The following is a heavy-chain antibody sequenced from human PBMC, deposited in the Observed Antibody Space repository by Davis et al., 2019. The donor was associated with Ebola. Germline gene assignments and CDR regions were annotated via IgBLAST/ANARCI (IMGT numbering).Heavy chain of an antibody. V-gene: IGHV1-18*01. J-gene: IGHJ4*02. CDR1: GYTFTSYG. CDR2: ISAYNGNT. D-gene: IGHD6-13*01. CDR3: AKDQGAAGMKGPYYFDY. Sequence: AASVKVSCKASGYTFTSYGISWVRQAPGQGLEWMGWISAYNGNTNYAQKLQGRVTMTTDTSTSTGYMDLRSLRSADTAVYYCAKDQGAAGMKGPYYFDYWGQGTLVTVSS.